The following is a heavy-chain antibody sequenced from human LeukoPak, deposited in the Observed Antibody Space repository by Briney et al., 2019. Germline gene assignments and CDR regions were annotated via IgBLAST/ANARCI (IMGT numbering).Heavy chain of an antibody. Sequence: LRLSCAASGFTFSSYAMSWVRQPPGKGLEWIGYIYYSGSTYYNPSLKSRVTISVDTSKNQFSLKLSSVTAADTAVYYCARDTSDSSSWYSWFDPWGQGTLVTVSS. CDR1: GFTFSSYA. CDR2: IYYSGST. J-gene: IGHJ5*02. V-gene: IGHV4-30-4*08. D-gene: IGHD6-13*01. CDR3: ARDTSDSSSWYSWFDP.